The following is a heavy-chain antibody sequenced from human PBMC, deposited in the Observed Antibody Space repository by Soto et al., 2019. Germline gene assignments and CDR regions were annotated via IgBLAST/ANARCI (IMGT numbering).Heavy chain of an antibody. V-gene: IGHV3-48*03. CDR2: ISSSGSTI. D-gene: IGHD3-22*01. CDR1: GFTFSSYE. Sequence: AASGFTFSSYEMNWVRQAPGKGLEWVSYISSSGSTIYYADSVKGRFTISRDNAKNSLYLQMNSLRAEDTAVYYCARFYDSSGYYYEGADAFDIWGQGTMVTVSS. J-gene: IGHJ3*02. CDR3: ARFYDSSGYYYEGADAFDI.